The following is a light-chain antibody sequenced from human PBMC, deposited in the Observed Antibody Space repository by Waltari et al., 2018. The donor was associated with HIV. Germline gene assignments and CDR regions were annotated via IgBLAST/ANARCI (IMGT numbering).Light chain of an antibody. J-gene: IGLJ6*01. CDR3: SSYAGSGNLLL. CDR1: SNDIGPYNN. V-gene: IGLV2-8*01. Sequence: QSALTQPPAASGSPGQSVTIPCTGTSNDIGPYNNVSWYQQHPDKAPRLLIYEVNKRPSGVPGRFSGSKSGNTASLTVSGLQAEDEADYYCSSYAGSGNLLLFGGGTKVTVL. CDR2: EVN.